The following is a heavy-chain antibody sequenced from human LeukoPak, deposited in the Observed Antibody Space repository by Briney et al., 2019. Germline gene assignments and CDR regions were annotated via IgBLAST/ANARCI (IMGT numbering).Heavy chain of an antibody. J-gene: IGHJ4*02. CDR2: INGGGTST. CDR1: GFAFSTYA. V-gene: IGHV3-23*01. CDR3: AKQIYYTSRNQRETSDY. D-gene: IGHD3-10*01. Sequence: PGGSLRLSCAASGFAFSTYAMSWVRQAPGKGLQWVSAINGGGTSTYYADSVRGRFTISRDNSKNTLYLQMNSLRAEDTAVYYCAKQIYYTSRNQRETSDYWGQGTLVTVSS.